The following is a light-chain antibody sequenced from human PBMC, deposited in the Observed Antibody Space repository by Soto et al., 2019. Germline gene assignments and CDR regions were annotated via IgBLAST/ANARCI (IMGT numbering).Light chain of an antibody. J-gene: IGKJ4*01. Sequence: VLTQSPGTLSLSPGERGTLSCRASQTINSVHLAWYQQKPGQAPRLLIFRASSRATGIPDRFSGSVSGKDFTLTISRLEPEDFAVYYCQHYDVSPLTFGGGTKVEIK. V-gene: IGKV3-20*01. CDR3: QHYDVSPLT. CDR1: QTINSVH. CDR2: RAS.